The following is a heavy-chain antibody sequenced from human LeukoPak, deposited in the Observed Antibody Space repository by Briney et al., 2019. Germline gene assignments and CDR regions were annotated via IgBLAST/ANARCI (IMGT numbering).Heavy chain of an antibody. CDR3: MRALSPGIAVAGTEYYFDY. D-gene: IGHD6-19*01. V-gene: IGHV3-30*03. CDR2: ISYDGSNK. J-gene: IGHJ4*02. CDR1: GVTFRSYG. Sequence: PGGSLRLSCAASGVTFRSYGMHWVRQAPGKGLEWVAVISYDGSNKYQTDSVKGRFTISRDNSKNTLYLQMDSLGAEDTAVYYCMRALSPGIAVAGTEYYFDYWGQGTLVTVSS.